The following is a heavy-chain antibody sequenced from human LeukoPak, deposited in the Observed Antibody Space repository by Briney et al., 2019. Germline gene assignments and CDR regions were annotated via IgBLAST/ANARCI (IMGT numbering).Heavy chain of an antibody. Sequence: PSETLSLTCSVSDDSITMYYWTWIRQPPGKGLEWIGYVDHTGSTNFNPSLNGRVSISRDTTKNLFSLRLRSVTAADTAVYYCARVGVDYSGNIIKYFFDYWGQGTLVTVSS. CDR1: DDSITMYY. CDR2: VDHTGST. V-gene: IGHV4-59*01. CDR3: ARVGVDYSGNIIKYFFDY. D-gene: IGHD4-23*01. J-gene: IGHJ4*02.